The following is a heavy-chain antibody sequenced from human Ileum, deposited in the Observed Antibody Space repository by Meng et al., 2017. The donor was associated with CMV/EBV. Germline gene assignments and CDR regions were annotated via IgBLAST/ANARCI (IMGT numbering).Heavy chain of an antibody. J-gene: IGHJ4*02. V-gene: IGHV3-33*01. CDR3: ARPSKGYDFWSGYPDY. CDR2: IWYDGSNK. CDR1: GFTFSSYG. D-gene: IGHD3-3*01. Sequence: SCAASGFTFSSYGMHWVRQAPGKGLEWVAVIWYDGSNKYYADSVKGRFTISRDNSKNTLYLQMNSLRAEDTAVYYCARPSKGYDFWSGYPDYWGQGTLVTVSS.